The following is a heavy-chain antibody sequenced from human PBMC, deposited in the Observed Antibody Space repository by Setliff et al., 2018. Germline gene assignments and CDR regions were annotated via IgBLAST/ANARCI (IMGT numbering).Heavy chain of an antibody. CDR1: GYTFTTYA. D-gene: IGHD5-18*01. Sequence: ASVKVSCKASGYTFTTYAINWVRQAPGQGLEWMGWVHGYTGDTNYAQNLQGRVTMTTDTSTSTVYMEIRSLRSDDTAVYYCARGGHIRYDYYYMDVWGKGTTVTVSS. J-gene: IGHJ6*03. CDR3: ARGGHIRYDYYYMDV. CDR2: VHGYTGDT. V-gene: IGHV1-18*01.